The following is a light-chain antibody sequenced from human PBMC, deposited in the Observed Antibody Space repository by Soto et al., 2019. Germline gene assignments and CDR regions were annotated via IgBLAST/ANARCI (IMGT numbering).Light chain of an antibody. Sequence: QSELTQPASVSGSPGQSVAISCTGTSSDVGAYKYVSWYQQHPGKAPKLMIYEVSNRPSGVSNRFSGSKSGNTASLTISGLQADDEADYYCNSYAGDIIRFVFGTGTKVTVL. CDR2: EVS. J-gene: IGLJ1*01. CDR3: NSYAGDIIRFV. V-gene: IGLV2-14*01. CDR1: SSDVGAYKY.